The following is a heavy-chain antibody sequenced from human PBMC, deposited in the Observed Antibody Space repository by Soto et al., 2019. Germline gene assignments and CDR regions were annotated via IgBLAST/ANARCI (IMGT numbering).Heavy chain of an antibody. CDR2: IYYSGST. Sequence: SETLSLTCTVSGGSVSSGSYYWGWIRQPPGKGLEWIGYIYYSGSTNYNPSLKSRVTISVDTSKNQFSLKLSSVTAADTAVYYCARIHASSGYLSGFFVYWGQGTLVTVSS. J-gene: IGHJ4*02. CDR1: GGSVSSGSYY. CDR3: ARIHASSGYLSGFFVY. D-gene: IGHD3-22*01. V-gene: IGHV4-61*01.